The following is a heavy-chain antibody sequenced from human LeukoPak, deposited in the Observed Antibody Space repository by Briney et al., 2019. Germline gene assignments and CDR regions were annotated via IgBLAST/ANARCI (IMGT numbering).Heavy chain of an antibody. CDR3: ARDGDYGDYADY. CDR1: GYTFTSYA. V-gene: IGHV1-3*03. D-gene: IGHD4-17*01. J-gene: IGHJ4*02. CDR2: INAGNGNT. Sequence: ASVKVSCKASGYTFTSYAMHWMRQAPGQRLEWMGWINAGNGNTKYSQEFQGRVTITRDTSASTAYMELSSLRSEDMAVYYCARDGDYGDYADYWGQGTLVTVSS.